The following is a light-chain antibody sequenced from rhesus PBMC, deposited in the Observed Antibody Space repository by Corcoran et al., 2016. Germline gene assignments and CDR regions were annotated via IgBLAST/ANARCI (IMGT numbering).Light chain of an antibody. J-gene: IGKJ3*01. CDR3: LQNYTTPFT. Sequence: DIQMTQSPSSLSASVGDRVTVTCRASQGINKELSWYQQKTGKAPTFLIYAASSLQTGVSSRFSGIGSGTDYTLTLSNLQPEDVATYYCLQNYTTPFTFGPGTKLDIK. CDR2: AAS. CDR1: QGINKE. V-gene: IGKV1-94*01.